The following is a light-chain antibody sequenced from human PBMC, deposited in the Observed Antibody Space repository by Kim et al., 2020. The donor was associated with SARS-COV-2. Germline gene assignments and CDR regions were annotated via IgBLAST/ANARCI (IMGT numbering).Light chain of an antibody. J-gene: IGLJ2*01. CDR3: SSYAGRNDLV. CDR1: SSDVGRYNY. Sequence: QSALTQPPSASGSPGQSVDISCTGTSSDVGRYNYVSWYQHPPGKAPKLIIYDVTKRPTGVPDRFSGSKSGNTASLTVSGLQAEDEADYYCSSYAGRNDLVFGGGTQLTVL. CDR2: DVT. V-gene: IGLV2-8*01.